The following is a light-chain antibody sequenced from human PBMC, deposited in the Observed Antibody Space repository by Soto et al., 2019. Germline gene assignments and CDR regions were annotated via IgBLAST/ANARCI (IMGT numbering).Light chain of an antibody. CDR1: QSLLHSNGYTY. J-gene: IGKJ4*01. Sequence: DIVMTQSPLSLPVTPGEPASISCRSSQSLLHSNGYTYLDWYLQKPGQSPQLLIYLGSNRASGVPDRFSGSGSGTDVTLKISRVEAEDVGVYYCMQALQTPLTFGGGTKVEIK. V-gene: IGKV2-28*01. CDR3: MQALQTPLT. CDR2: LGS.